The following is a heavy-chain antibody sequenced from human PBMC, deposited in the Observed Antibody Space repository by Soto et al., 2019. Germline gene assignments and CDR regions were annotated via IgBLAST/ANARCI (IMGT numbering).Heavy chain of an antibody. V-gene: IGHV3-15*01. Sequence: EVQLVESGGGLVKPGGSLRLSCAASGFTFSNAWMSWVRQAPGKGLEWVGRIKSKTDGGTTDYAAPVKGRFTISRDDSKNTLYLQMNSLKTEDTAVYYCTTALTTYYDYIWGSYRPPAPDYWGQGTLVTVSS. CDR2: IKSKTDGGTT. D-gene: IGHD3-16*02. CDR1: GFTFSNAW. CDR3: TTALTTYYDYIWGSYRPPAPDY. J-gene: IGHJ4*02.